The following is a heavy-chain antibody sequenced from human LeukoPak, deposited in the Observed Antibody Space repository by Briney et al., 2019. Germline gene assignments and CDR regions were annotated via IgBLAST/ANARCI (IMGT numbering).Heavy chain of an antibody. CDR3: ARAAEPDKTSYFDY. CDR2: INSYWSST. CDR1: GLTFNSYW. Sequence: GVSLTLSCAASGLTFNSYWMHGVRQAPGKGLVGVSRINSYWSSTSYPRAVQVRFTISRVKAKTMLYLQQNRLRADDTAVYYCARAAEPDKTSYFDYCGQGTLVTVSS. J-gene: IGHJ4*02. V-gene: IGHV3-74*01.